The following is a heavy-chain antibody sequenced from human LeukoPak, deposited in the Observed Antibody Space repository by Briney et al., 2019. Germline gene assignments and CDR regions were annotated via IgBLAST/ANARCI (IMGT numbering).Heavy chain of an antibody. CDR3: ARDGRIAVAGFYYYYGMDV. CDR2: IYYGGST. Sequence: PSETLSLTCTVSGGSISTYYWSWIRQPPGKGLEWIGYIYYGGSTNYNPSLKSRVTISVDTSKNQFSLKLSSVTAADTAMYYCARDGRIAVAGFYYYYGMDVWGQGTTVTVS. V-gene: IGHV4-59*01. D-gene: IGHD6-19*01. J-gene: IGHJ6*02. CDR1: GGSISTYY.